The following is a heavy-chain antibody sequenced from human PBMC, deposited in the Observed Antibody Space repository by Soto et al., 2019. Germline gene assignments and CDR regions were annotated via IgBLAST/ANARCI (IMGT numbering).Heavy chain of an antibody. Sequence: PGGSLRLSCAASGFTFGSYAMHWVRQAPGKGLEWVAVISYDGSNKYYADSVKGRFTISRDNPKNTLYLQMNSLRAEDTAVYYCARDPDSSGYYVFDYWGQGTLVTVSS. J-gene: IGHJ4*02. V-gene: IGHV3-30-3*01. CDR3: ARDPDSSGYYVFDY. CDR1: GFTFGSYA. CDR2: ISYDGSNK. D-gene: IGHD3-22*01.